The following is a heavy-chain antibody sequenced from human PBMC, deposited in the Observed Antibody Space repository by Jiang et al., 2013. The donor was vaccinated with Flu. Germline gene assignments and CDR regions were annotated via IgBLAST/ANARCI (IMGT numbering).Heavy chain of an antibody. D-gene: IGHD1-14*01. CDR3: ARARPPKPLDY. V-gene: IGHV1-2*02. J-gene: IGHJ4*02. Sequence: GETRYAEKFQGRVTMTRDTSINTAYMELNRLTSDDTSVFYCARARPPKPLDYWGQGTLVTVSS. CDR2: GET.